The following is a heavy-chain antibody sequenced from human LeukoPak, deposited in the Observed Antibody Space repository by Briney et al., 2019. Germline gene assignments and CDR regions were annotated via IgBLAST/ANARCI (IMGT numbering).Heavy chain of an antibody. CDR3: AREGGFYRPLDY. Sequence: SETLSLTCTFSGGSISSGDYYWRWIRQPPGKGLEWIGYIYYSGRTNYNPSLRSRLTISIDTSRHQVSLKLTSVTAADTAVYYCAREGGFYRPLDYSGQGTLVTVSS. V-gene: IGHV4-30-4*01. CDR2: IYYSGRT. CDR1: GGSISSGDYY. J-gene: IGHJ4*02. D-gene: IGHD3-3*01.